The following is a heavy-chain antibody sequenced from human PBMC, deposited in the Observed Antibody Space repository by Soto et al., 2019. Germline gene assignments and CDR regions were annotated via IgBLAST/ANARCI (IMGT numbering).Heavy chain of an antibody. CDR2: IHTDGSTT. CDR1: GERVWISV. CDR3: EKSDVHTIAAPDY. D-gene: IGHD3-3*01. Sequence: RLSCAACGERVWISVVDGSLQATGKGPVWVSRIHTDGSTTNYADSLKGRFTISRDNSKNTLYLQTNSLGAEDTAVSYCEKSDVHTIAAPDYWGKGAPVTVSS. V-gene: IGHV3-74*01. J-gene: IGHJ4*02.